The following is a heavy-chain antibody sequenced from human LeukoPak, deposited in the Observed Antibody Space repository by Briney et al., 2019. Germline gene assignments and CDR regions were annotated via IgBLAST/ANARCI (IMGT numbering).Heavy chain of an antibody. J-gene: IGHJ6*03. CDR3: ARGFEDTAMANYYYIDV. CDR1: GYSISSGYY. Sequence: SETLSLTCAVSGYSISSGYYWSWIRQPPGKGLEWIGEINHSGSTNYNPSLKSRVTISVDTSKNQFSLKLSSVTAADTAVYYCARGFEDTAMANYYYIDVWGKGTTVTVSS. D-gene: IGHD5-18*01. V-gene: IGHV4-34*01. CDR2: INHSGST.